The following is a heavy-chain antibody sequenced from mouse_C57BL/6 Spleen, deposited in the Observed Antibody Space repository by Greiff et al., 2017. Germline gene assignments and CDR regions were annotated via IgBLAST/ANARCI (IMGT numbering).Heavy chain of an antibody. CDR2: IYPGDGDT. D-gene: IGHD1-1*01. J-gene: IGHJ2*01. Sequence: VQLQQSGPELVKPGASVKISCKASGYAFSSSWMNWVKQRPGKGLEWIGRIYPGDGDTNYNGKFKGKATLTADKSSSTAYMQLSSLTSEDSAVYFCARIRYYGSSYEGFDYWGQGTTLTVSS. V-gene: IGHV1-82*01. CDR1: GYAFSSSW. CDR3: ARIRYYGSSYEGFDY.